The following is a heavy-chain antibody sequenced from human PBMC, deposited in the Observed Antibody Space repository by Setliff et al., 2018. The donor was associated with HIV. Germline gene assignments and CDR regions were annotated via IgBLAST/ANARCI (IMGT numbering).Heavy chain of an antibody. CDR1: GYSFTGYY. CDR3: ARDGDGYGDYESYYYMDV. J-gene: IGHJ6*03. D-gene: IGHD4-17*01. V-gene: IGHV1-2*06. CDR2: INPNSGGT. Sequence: ASVKVSCKASGYSFTGYYMHWVRQAPGQGLEWMGRINPNSGGTNYAQKFQGRVTMTRDTSISTAYMELSRLRSDDTAVYYCARDGDGYGDYESYYYMDVWGKGTTVTVSS.